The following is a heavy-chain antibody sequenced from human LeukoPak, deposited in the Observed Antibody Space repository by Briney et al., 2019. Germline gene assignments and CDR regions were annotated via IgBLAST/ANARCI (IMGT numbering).Heavy chain of an antibody. CDR3: ARDGDIVGTSRCAFDI. D-gene: IGHD1-26*01. CDR1: GFTLSNNY. J-gene: IGHJ3*02. Sequence: GGSLRLSCPPSGFTLSNNYMSGVGQAPGEGLEWVSLIYSAGNTNYADSVKGRFTISRDNSKNTLYLQMNSLRAEDTAVYYCARDGDIVGTSRCAFDIWGQGTMVTVSS. CDR2: IYSAGNT. V-gene: IGHV3-53*01.